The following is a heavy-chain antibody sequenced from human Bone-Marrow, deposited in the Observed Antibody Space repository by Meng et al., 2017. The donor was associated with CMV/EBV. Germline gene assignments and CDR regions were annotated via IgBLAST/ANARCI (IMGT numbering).Heavy chain of an antibody. V-gene: IGHV3-30*02. D-gene: IGHD6-13*01. J-gene: IGHJ6*02. CDR3: AKDKGQLAIYYYYYGMDV. CDR1: GFSFSSYG. CDR2: IRYDGGNK. Sequence: SCAASGFSFSSYGMHWVRQAPGKGLEWVAFIRYDGGNKYYADSVKGRFTISRDNSKNTLDLQMSSLRAEDTAVYYCAKDKGQLAIYYYYYGMDVWGQGTTVTVSS.